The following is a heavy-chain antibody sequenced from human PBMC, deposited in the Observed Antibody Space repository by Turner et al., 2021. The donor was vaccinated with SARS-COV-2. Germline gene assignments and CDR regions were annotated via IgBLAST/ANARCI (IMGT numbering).Heavy chain of an antibody. CDR3: ARAWRYSSSWNGYYYGMDV. J-gene: IGHJ6*02. CDR1: GGSFSGYY. V-gene: IGHV4-34*01. D-gene: IGHD6-13*01. CDR2: INQSGST. Sequence: QVQLHQWGAGLLKPSETLSLTCAVSGGSFSGYYWSWIRQPPGKGLEWIGEINQSGSTNYNPALKSRVTISVDTSKNQLSLKLSSVTAADTAVYYCARAWRYSSSWNGYYYGMDVWGQGTTVTVSS.